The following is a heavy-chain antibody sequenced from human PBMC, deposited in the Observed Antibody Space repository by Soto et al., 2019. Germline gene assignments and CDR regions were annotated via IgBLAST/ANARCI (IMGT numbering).Heavy chain of an antibody. V-gene: IGHV3-15*01. CDR2: VKSIADAGTT. CDR3: TTCLDTVRLDS. Sequence: KAGGSLRLSCAASGITFSDAWMTWVRQVPGKGLEWVGRVKSIADAGTTTYAAPVKGRFSISRDDSNSTLFLQMNSLKIEDTAVYYCTTCLDTVRLDSWGQGILVTVYS. D-gene: IGHD3-10*01. CDR1: GITFSDAW. J-gene: IGHJ4*02.